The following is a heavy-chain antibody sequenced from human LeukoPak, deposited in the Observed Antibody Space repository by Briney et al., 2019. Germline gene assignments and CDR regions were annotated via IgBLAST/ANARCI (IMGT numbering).Heavy chain of an antibody. Sequence: ASVKVSCKASGYTFTGYYMHWVRQAPGQGLEWMGWINPNSGGTNYAQKFQGRVTMTRDTSISTAYMELSRLRSDDTAVYYCAREGPSSYYYDSSGYPYDAFDIWGQGTMVTVSS. CDR3: AREGPSSYYYDSSGYPYDAFDI. CDR1: GYTFTGYY. CDR2: INPNSGGT. D-gene: IGHD3-22*01. J-gene: IGHJ3*02. V-gene: IGHV1-2*02.